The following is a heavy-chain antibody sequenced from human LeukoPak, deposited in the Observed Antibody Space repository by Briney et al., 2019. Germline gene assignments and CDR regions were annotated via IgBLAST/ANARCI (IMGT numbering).Heavy chain of an antibody. CDR2: INPNSGGT. CDR3: ARADSGYYVRDAFDI. Sequence: ASVKVSCKASGYTFTGYYMHWFRQAPGQGLEWMGRINPNSGGTNYAQKFQGRVTMTRDTSISTAYMELSRLRSDDTAVYYCARADSGYYVRDAFDIWGQGTMVTVSS. D-gene: IGHD3-22*01. V-gene: IGHV1-2*06. CDR1: GYTFTGYY. J-gene: IGHJ3*02.